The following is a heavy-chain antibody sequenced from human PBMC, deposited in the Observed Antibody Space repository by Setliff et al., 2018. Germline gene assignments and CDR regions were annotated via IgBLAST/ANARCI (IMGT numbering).Heavy chain of an antibody. Sequence: SETLSLTCTVSGGSISSSYHWNWIRQPAGKGLEWIGRIYTSGSTNYNPFLKSRVTISVDTSQNQFSLKLSSVTAADSAVYYCARGSLLTGRADWGQGTVVTVSS. CDR2: IYTSGST. D-gene: IGHD1-20*01. V-gene: IGHV4-4*07. CDR3: ARGSLLTGRAD. CDR1: GGSISSSYH. J-gene: IGHJ1*01.